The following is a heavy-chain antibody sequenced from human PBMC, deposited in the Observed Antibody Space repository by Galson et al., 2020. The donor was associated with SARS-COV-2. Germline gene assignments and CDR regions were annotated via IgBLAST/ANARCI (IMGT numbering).Heavy chain of an antibody. V-gene: IGHV4-39*01. Sequence: SATLSPTCTVSGGSISSSNYYWGWVRQPPGEGLEWIGSIYYTESNYYNPSLTSRVTMSVDTSRNQFSLKLSSVTAADTAVYYCARQILTGYYSFYYFDFWGQGTLVTVSS. CDR3: ARQILTGYYSFYYFDF. D-gene: IGHD3-9*01. CDR1: GGSISSSNYY. CDR2: IYYTESN. J-gene: IGHJ4*02.